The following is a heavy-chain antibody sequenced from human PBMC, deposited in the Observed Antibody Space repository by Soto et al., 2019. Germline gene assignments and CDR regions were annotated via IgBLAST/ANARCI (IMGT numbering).Heavy chain of an antibody. Sequence: GGSLRLSCSASGFTFSSYAMHWVRQAPGKGLEYVSAISSNGGSTYYADSVKGRFTISRDNSKNTLYLQMSSLRAEDTAVYYWVKARSSSWYPYWGQGTLVTLSS. J-gene: IGHJ4*02. CDR2: ISSNGGST. V-gene: IGHV3-64D*08. CDR1: GFTFSSYA. CDR3: VKARSSSWYPY. D-gene: IGHD6-13*01.